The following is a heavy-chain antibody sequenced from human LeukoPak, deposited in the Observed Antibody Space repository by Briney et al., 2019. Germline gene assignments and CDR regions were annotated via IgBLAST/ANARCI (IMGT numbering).Heavy chain of an antibody. CDR3: ARGPSWYEDAFDI. CDR2: IIPIFGTA. V-gene: IGHV1-69*13. J-gene: IGHJ3*02. Sequence: ASVKVSCKASGGTFSSYAISWVRQAPGQGLEWMGGIIPIFGTANYAQKFQGRVTITADESTSTAYMELSSLRSEDTAVYYCARGPSWYEDAFDIWGQGIMVTVSS. D-gene: IGHD6-13*01. CDR1: GGTFSSYA.